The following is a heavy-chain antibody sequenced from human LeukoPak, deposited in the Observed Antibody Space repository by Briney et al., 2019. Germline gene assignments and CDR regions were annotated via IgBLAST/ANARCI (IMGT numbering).Heavy chain of an antibody. CDR3: ARGESTGYCSGGSCYRQGGY. V-gene: IGHV1-46*01. D-gene: IGHD2-15*01. CDR2: INPSGGST. CDR1: GYTFTSYY. Sequence: RASVKVSCTASGYTFTSYYMHWVRQAPGQGLEWMGIINPSGGSTSYAQKFQGRVTMTRDTSTSTVYMELSSLRPEDTAVYYCARGESTGYCSGGSCYRQGGYWGQGTLVTVSS. J-gene: IGHJ4*02.